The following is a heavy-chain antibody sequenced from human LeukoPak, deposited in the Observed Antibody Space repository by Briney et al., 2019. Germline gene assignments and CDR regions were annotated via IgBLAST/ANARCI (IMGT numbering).Heavy chain of an antibody. J-gene: IGHJ4*02. CDR1: GGSFSGYY. Sequence: SETLSLTCAVYGGSFSGYYWSWLRQPPGQGLEWIGEINHSGSTNYNPSLKSRVTISVDTSKNQFSLKLSSVTAADTAVYYCARVRYSSSSEFDYWGQGTLVTVSS. V-gene: IGHV4-34*01. D-gene: IGHD6-6*01. CDR3: ARVRYSSSSEFDY. CDR2: INHSGST.